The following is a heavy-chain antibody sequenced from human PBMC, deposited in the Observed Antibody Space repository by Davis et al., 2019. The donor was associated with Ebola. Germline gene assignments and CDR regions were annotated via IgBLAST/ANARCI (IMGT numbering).Heavy chain of an antibody. CDR2: ISYDGRNK. V-gene: IGHV3-30*18. CDR1: GFTFSSYG. Sequence: PGGSLRLSCAASGFTFSSYGMHWVRQAPGKGLEWVAAISYDGRNKYYADSVKGRFTISRDSSTLYLQMNSLRAEDTAVYHCAKGMSQYYYDRGYYDHWGQGTLVTVSS. D-gene: IGHD3-22*01. CDR3: AKGMSQYYYDRGYYDH. J-gene: IGHJ4*02.